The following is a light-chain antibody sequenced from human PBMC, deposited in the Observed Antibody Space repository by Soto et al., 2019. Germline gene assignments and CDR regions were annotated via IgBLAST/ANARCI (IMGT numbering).Light chain of an antibody. Sequence: QSVLTQPPSASGTPGQKVTISCSGSSSNIGSNAANWYQQLPGAAPKLLIYSDDQRPSGVPDRFSGSKSGASASLAISGLQSEDEADYYCSSYTDRKNLVFGTGTKVTVL. J-gene: IGLJ1*01. CDR1: SSNIGSNA. CDR2: SDD. V-gene: IGLV1-44*01. CDR3: SSYTDRKNLV.